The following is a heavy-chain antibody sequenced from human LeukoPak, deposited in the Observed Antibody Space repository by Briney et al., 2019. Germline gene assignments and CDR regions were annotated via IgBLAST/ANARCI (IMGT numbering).Heavy chain of an antibody. CDR3: ARVLFRWIRKRMRFEADYFDC. CDR2: MNPNSGNT. CDR1: GYTFTSYD. Sequence: ASVKVSCKASGYTFTSYDINWVRQATGQGLEWMGWMNPNSGNTGYAQKFQGRVTMTRNTSISTAYMELSSLRSEDTAVYYCARVLFRWIRKRMRFEADYFDCWGQGTLVTVSS. V-gene: IGHV1-8*01. D-gene: IGHD2-21*01. J-gene: IGHJ4*02.